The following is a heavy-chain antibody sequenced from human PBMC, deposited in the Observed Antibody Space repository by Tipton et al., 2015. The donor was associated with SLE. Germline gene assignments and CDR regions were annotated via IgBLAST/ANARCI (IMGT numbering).Heavy chain of an antibody. J-gene: IGHJ5*02. D-gene: IGHD5-12*01. CDR1: GYTFAGYY. Sequence: QLVQSGAEVKEPGASVKVSCKASGYTFAGYYMHWVRQAPGQGLEWMGWINPNSGGTNYAQKLQGRVTMTTDTSASTAYMELSSLRSEDTAVYYCARERGYSGYDRWGQGTLVTVSS. CDR2: INPNSGGT. CDR3: ARERGYSGYDR. V-gene: IGHV1-2*02.